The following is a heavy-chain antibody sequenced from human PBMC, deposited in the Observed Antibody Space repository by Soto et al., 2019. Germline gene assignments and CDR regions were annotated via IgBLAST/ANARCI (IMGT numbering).Heavy chain of an antibody. CDR1: GFTFSSYG. CDR3: AQDLTTMVRGRGYYYYGMDV. J-gene: IGHJ6*02. Sequence: GGSLRLSCAASGFTFSSYGMHWVRQAPGPGLEWVAVISYDGSNKYYADSVKGRFTISRDNSKNTLYLQMNSLRAEDTAVYYCAQDLTTMVRGRGYYYYGMDVWGQGATVTVSS. V-gene: IGHV3-30*18. D-gene: IGHD3-10*01. CDR2: ISYDGSNK.